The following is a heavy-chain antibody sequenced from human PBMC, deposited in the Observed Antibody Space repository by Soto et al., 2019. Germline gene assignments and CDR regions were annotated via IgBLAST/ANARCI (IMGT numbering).Heavy chain of an antibody. CDR1: GGSITTGGYY. J-gene: IGHJ4*02. CDR2: IYYSGST. Sequence: QVQLQESGPGLVKPSQTLSLTCTVSGGSITTGGYYWSGIRQHPGKGLEWIGYIYYSGSTSYNPSLKSRITMSLDTSKNQFSLKLNSVTAADTAVYYCARDDTRAGYDYWGQGTLVTVSS. CDR3: ARDDTRAGYDY. D-gene: IGHD5-18*01. V-gene: IGHV4-31*03.